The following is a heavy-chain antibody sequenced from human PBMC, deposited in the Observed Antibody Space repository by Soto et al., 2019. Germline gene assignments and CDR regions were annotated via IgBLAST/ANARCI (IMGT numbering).Heavy chain of an antibody. Sequence: SETLSLTCTVSGGSINNYYWSWIRQPPGKGLEWIAYIFSTGTTSYNPSLKSRVSAPVDTSKNQFSLKLSSVTAADTAVYYCAGGWGGFFVIGGQGKMVTVSS. CDR3: AGGWGGFFVI. CDR1: GGSINNYY. J-gene: IGHJ3*02. V-gene: IGHV4-59*08. D-gene: IGHD3-16*01. CDR2: IFSTGTT.